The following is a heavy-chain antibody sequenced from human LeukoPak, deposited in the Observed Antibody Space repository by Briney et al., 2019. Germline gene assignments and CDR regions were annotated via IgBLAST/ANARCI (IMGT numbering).Heavy chain of an antibody. Sequence: SETLSLTCTVSGGSISSSSYYWGWIRQPPGKGLEWIGSIYYSGSTYYNPSLKSRVTISVDTSKNQFSLKLSSVTAADTAVYYCAIGLGSYYVTRAFDIWGQGTMVTVSS. CDR1: GGSISSSSYY. J-gene: IGHJ3*02. CDR2: IYYSGST. V-gene: IGHV4-39*07. D-gene: IGHD1-26*01. CDR3: AIGLGSYYVTRAFDI.